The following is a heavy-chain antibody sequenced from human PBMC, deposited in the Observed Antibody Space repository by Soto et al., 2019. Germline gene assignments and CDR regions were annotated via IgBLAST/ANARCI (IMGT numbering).Heavy chain of an antibody. D-gene: IGHD1-26*01. V-gene: IGHV1-69*02. J-gene: IGHJ4*02. Sequence: ASVKVSCKASGDTFSFYTINWVRQAPGLGLEWVGRINPIVSMSNYAQKLQGRVTVTRDTSTSTAYMELRSLRSDDTAVYYCARGRYGDYWGQGALVTVSS. CDR2: INPIVSMS. CDR1: GDTFSFYT. CDR3: ARGRYGDY.